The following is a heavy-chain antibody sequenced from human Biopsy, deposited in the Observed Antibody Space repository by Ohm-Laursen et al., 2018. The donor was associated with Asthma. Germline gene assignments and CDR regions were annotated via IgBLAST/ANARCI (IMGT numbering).Heavy chain of an antibody. CDR3: ARGDSSNWSHYYFDY. D-gene: IGHD3-22*01. V-gene: IGHV3-74*01. CDR1: GFTFSSYW. J-gene: IGHJ4*02. Sequence: SPRLSCAASGFTFSSYWMHWVRQAPGKGLVWVSRINSDGSSTSYADSVRGRFTISRDYSKNTLYLQMHSLRAEDTAVYYCARGDSSNWSHYYFDYWGQGTLVTVSS. CDR2: INSDGSST.